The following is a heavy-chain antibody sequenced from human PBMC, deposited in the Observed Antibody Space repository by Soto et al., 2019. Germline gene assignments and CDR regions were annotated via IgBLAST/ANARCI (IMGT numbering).Heavy chain of an antibody. CDR1: GGSISGGDHY. D-gene: IGHD4-17*01. J-gene: IGHJ4*02. V-gene: IGHV4-30-4*01. Sequence: KTSETLSLTCSLSGGSISGGDHYWSWIRQPPGRGLEWIGYIYSTGSTYYNPSLKRRTSISMDTSRNQFSLRLNSVSAAAPAMYYCPRTGDYGDHAHFIWGQGTQVTVSS. CDR2: IYSTGST. CDR3: PRTGDYGDHAHFI.